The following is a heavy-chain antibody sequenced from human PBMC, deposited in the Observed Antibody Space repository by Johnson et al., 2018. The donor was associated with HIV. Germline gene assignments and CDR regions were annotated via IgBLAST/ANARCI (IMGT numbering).Heavy chain of an antibody. V-gene: IGHV3-73*01. CDR2: IRSKANSYAT. J-gene: IGHJ3*02. Sequence: VQLVESAGGLVQPGGSLKLSCAASGLTFSGSAMHWVRQASGNGLEWVGRIRSKANSYATAYAASVKVSFTISRDDSKNTAYLQMNSLRAEDTALYYCARRGGSGWSAFDIWGQGTIVTVSS. CDR3: ARRGGSGWSAFDI. D-gene: IGHD6-19*01. CDR1: GLTFSGSA.